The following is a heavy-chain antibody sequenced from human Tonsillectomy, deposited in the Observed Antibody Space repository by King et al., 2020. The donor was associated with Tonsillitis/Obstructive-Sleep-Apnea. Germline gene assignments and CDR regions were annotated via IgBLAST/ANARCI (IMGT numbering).Heavy chain of an antibody. CDR3: ARGVYGGNSDCYFYL. D-gene: IGHD4-23*01. CDR2: ISHSGST. V-gene: IGHV4-34*01. Sequence: VQLQQWGAGLLKPSETLSLTCAGYGGAFSGYYWSWIRQPPGKGLEWCGEISHSGSTNYNPSLKSRVTISVDTSKNKFSMKLHSVTAADTAMYYCARGVYGGNSDCYFYLWGRGTLLTVSS. CDR1: GGAFSGYY. J-gene: IGHJ2*01.